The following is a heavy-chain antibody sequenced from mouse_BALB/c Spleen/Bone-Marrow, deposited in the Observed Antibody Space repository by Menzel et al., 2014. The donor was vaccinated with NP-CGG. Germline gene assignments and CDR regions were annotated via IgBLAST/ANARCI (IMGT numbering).Heavy chain of an antibody. CDR1: GFSLTSYG. J-gene: IGHJ3*01. CDR3: AREGGYYYGSRVAWFAY. D-gene: IGHD1-1*01. CDR2: IWAGGST. V-gene: IGHV2-9*02. Sequence: QVQLKESGPGLVAPSQSLSITCTVSGFSLTSYGVHWVRQPPGKGLEWLGVIWAGGSTNYNSALMSRLSISKGNSKSQVFLKMNSLQTDDTAMYYCAREGGYYYGSRVAWFAYWGQGTLVTVSA.